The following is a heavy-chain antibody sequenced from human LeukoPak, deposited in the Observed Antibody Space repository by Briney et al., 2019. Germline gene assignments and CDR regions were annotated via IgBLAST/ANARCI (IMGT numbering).Heavy chain of an antibody. CDR1: GFSLSNARMG. D-gene: IGHD6-19*01. CDR3: ARIQDSSGPHHSYAFYI. V-gene: IGHV2-26*01. CDR2: IFSNDEK. Sequence: SGPVLVKPTETLTLTCTVSGFSLSNARMGVSWIRQPPGKALEWLAHIFSNDEKSYSTSLKSRLTISKDTSKSQVVLTMTNMDPVDTATYYCARIQDSSGPHHSYAFYIWGQGTMVTVSS. J-gene: IGHJ3*02.